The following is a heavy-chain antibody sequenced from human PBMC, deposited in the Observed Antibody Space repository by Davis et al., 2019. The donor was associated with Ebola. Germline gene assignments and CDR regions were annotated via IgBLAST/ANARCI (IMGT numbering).Heavy chain of an antibody. CDR3: ARERYCSGGSCYPLDY. V-gene: IGHV1-18*01. Sequence: AASVKVSCKASGYTFTSYGISWVRQAPGQGLEWMGWISAYNGNTNYAQKLQGRVTMTTDTSTSTAYMELRSLRSDDTAVYYCARERYCSGGSCYPLDYWGQGTLVTVSS. CDR1: GYTFTSYG. CDR2: ISAYNGNT. D-gene: IGHD2-15*01. J-gene: IGHJ4*02.